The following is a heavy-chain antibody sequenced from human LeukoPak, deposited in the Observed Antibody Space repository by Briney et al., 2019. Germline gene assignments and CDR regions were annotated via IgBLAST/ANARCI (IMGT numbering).Heavy chain of an antibody. CDR2: VGFGGDV. CDR1: GFTFSTYS. D-gene: IGHD6-13*01. V-gene: IGHV3-23*01. CDR3: AKDPFSSSWSHSAFDI. J-gene: IGHJ3*02. Sequence: GGSLRLSCAASGFTFSTYSMTWVRQAPGKGLEWVSVVGFGGDVDYADSVKGRFTISRDNSKNTLYLQMNSLRAEDTAVYYCAKDPFSSSWSHSAFDIWGQGTMVTVSS.